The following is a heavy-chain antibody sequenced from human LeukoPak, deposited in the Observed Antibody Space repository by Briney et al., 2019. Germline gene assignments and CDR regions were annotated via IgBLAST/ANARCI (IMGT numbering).Heavy chain of an antibody. J-gene: IGHJ4*02. CDR3: AREAYYGDYSLSYFDY. CDR2: ISSSGSTI. D-gene: IGHD4-17*01. CDR1: GFTFSSYW. Sequence: PGGSLRLSCAASGFTFSSYWMSWVRQAPGKGLEWVSYISSSGSTIYYADSVKGRFTISRDNAKNSLYLQMNSLRAEDTAVYYCAREAYYGDYSLSYFDYWGQGTLVTVSS. V-gene: IGHV3-48*04.